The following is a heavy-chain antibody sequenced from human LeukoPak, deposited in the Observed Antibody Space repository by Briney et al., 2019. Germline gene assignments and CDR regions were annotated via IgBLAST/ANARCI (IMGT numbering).Heavy chain of an antibody. J-gene: IGHJ3*02. CDR2: ISWNSGNI. CDR3: AKDRQTTAVVTLGSVFDI. CDR1: GFTFDDYA. Sequence: GGSLRLSCAAPGFTFDDYAMHWVRQAPGKGLEWVSRISWNSGNIGYADSVKGRFTISRENAKNSMYLQMNSLRVEDMALYYCAKDRQTTAVVTLGSVFDIWGQGTMVTVSS. D-gene: IGHD4-23*01. V-gene: IGHV3-9*03.